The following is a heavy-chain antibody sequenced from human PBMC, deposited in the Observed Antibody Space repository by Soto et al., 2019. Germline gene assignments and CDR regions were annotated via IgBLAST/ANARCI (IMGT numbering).Heavy chain of an antibody. CDR2: IIPIFGNT. Sequence: GASVKVSCKASGGTFSSYASSWVRQAPGQGLEWMGGIIPIFGNTGYAQKFQGRVTMTRNTSISTAYMELSSLRSEDTAVYYCARGWMGGFYFDYWGQGALVTVSS. J-gene: IGHJ4*02. D-gene: IGHD3-16*01. CDR1: GGTFSSYA. CDR3: ARGWMGGFYFDY. V-gene: IGHV1-8*02.